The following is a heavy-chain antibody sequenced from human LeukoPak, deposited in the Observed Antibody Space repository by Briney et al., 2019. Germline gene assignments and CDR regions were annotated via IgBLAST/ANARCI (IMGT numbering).Heavy chain of an antibody. D-gene: IGHD6-13*01. J-gene: IGHJ4*02. CDR2: ISSGSGTI. CDR1: GFTFSSYS. V-gene: IGHV3-48*04. CDR3: ARRGSRSAAAPLVGIDY. Sequence: GGSLRLSCAASGFTFSSYSMNWVRQAPGKGLEYVSYISSGSGTIYYADSVKGRFTISRDNAKNSLYLQMNSLSAEDTAVYYCARRGSRSAAAPLVGIDYWGQGTLVTVSS.